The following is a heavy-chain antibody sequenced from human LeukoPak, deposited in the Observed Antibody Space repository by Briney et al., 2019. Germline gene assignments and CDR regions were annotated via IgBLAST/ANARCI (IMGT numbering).Heavy chain of an antibody. CDR2: ISGSGGST. V-gene: IGHV3-23*01. Sequence: GGSLRLSCAASGFTFSSYAMSWVRQAPGKGLEWVSAISGSGGSTYYADSVKGRFTISRDNSKNTLYLQMNSLRAEDTAVYYCARDRGSGWSVDYWGQGTLVTVSS. CDR3: ARDRGSGWSVDY. D-gene: IGHD6-19*01. CDR1: GFTFSSYA. J-gene: IGHJ4*02.